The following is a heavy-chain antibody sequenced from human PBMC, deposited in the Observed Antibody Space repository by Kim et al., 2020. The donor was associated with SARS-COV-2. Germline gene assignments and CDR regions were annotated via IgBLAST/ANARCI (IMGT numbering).Heavy chain of an antibody. D-gene: IGHD3-3*01. Sequence: YARKFQGRVTITADESTSTAYMELNSLRSEDTAVYYCARAGFSSSQSWFDPWGQGTLVTVSS. V-gene: IGHV1-69*01. CDR3: ARAGFSSSQSWFDP. J-gene: IGHJ5*02.